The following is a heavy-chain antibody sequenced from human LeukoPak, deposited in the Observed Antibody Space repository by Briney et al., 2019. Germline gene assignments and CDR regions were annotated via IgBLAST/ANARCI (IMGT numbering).Heavy chain of an antibody. CDR1: GFTFSSYG. J-gene: IGHJ3*02. V-gene: IGHV3-33*08. D-gene: IGHD3-22*01. CDR3: ASGDTTGYSGDAFNI. Sequence: GGSLRLSCAASGFTFSSYGMHWVRQAPGKGLEWVAIIWYDGSNKYYADSVKGRFTISRDTSKNTLYLQMDSLRAEDTAVYYCASGDTTGYSGDAFNIWGQGTMVTVSS. CDR2: IWYDGSNK.